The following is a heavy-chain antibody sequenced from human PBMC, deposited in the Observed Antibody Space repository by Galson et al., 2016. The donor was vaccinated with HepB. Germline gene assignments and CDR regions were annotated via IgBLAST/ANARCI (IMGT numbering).Heavy chain of an antibody. Sequence: CAISGDSVSSNNAAWNWIRQSPSRGLEWLGRTYYRSKWYNDYAVSVKSRITINPDTSKNQFSLQLNSVTPEDTAIYYCATARPGVAAVWSACDIWGQGTMVTVSS. J-gene: IGHJ3*02. D-gene: IGHD6-13*01. CDR3: ATARPGVAAVWSACDI. CDR1: GDSVSSNNAA. CDR2: TYYRSKWYN. V-gene: IGHV6-1*01.